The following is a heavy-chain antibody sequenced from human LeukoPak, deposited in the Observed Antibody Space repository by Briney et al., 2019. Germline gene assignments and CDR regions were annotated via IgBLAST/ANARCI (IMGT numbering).Heavy chain of an antibody. CDR1: GFTFSSYA. CDR2: ISDAGGTT. CDR3: AKTAPYSSGWYQRAFGI. V-gene: IGHV3-23*01. D-gene: IGHD6-19*01. J-gene: IGHJ3*02. Sequence: GGSLRLSCAASGFTFSSYAMTWVRQAPGKGLEWVSTISDAGGTTYYTDSVKGRFTISRDDSKNTLYLQMNSLRAEDTAVYYCAKTAPYSSGWYQRAFGIWGQGTMVTVSS.